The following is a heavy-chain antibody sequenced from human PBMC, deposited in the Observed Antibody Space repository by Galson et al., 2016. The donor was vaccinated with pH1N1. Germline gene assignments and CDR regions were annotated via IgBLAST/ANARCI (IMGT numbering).Heavy chain of an antibody. V-gene: IGHV3-23*01. Sequence: SLRLSCAASGFIFNTYSMNWVRQAPGKGLEWVSVINAAGDITNYADSLKGRFYISRDNPKNTLYLQISDVRVEDTALYFCAQDERQWTVRGALDVWGKGTMVTVSS. CDR2: INAAGDIT. CDR1: GFIFNTYS. CDR3: AQDERQWTVRGALDV. J-gene: IGHJ3*01. D-gene: IGHD3/OR15-3a*01.